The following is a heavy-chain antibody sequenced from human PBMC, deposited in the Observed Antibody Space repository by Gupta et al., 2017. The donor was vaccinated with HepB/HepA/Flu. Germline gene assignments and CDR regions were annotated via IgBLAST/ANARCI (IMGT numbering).Heavy chain of an antibody. CDR3: ARERWADTTLLCDY. V-gene: IGHV1-2*02. J-gene: IGHJ4*02. D-gene: IGHD1-1*01. CDR2: INPNGGGT. CDR1: GYTFTAYY. Sequence: QVHLVQSGAEVRKPGASVRVSCKASGYTFTAYYIHWVRQAPGQGLEWMGWINPNGGGTNFAQNFQGGGTMTRDTSISTAYMELSRLRSDDTAVYYCARERWADTTLLCDYWGQGTLVTVSS.